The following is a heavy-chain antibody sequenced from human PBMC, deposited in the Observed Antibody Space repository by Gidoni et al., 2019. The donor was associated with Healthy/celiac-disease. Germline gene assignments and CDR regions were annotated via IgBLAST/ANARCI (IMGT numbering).Heavy chain of an antibody. J-gene: IGHJ4*02. Sequence: QVQLVQSGAEVKKPGAAVKVSCKASGYTFTGYYMHWVRQAPGQGLEWMGWINPNSGGTNYAQKFQGRVTMTRDTSISTAYMELSRLRSDDTAVYYCARDSFGYQLLPTFFDYWGQGTLVTVSS. CDR3: ARDSFGYQLLPTFFDY. D-gene: IGHD2-2*01. CDR1: GYTFTGYY. V-gene: IGHV1-2*02. CDR2: INPNSGGT.